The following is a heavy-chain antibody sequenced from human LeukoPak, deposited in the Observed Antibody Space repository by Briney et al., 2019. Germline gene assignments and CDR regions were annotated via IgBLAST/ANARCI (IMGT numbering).Heavy chain of an antibody. V-gene: IGHV1-2*02. J-gene: IGHJ4*02. CDR3: ALNDFSLVEASRTDY. D-gene: IGHD3-3*01. Sequence: ASVKVSCKASGYTFTGYYMHWVRQAPGQGLEWMGWINPSSGGTNYAQKFQGRVTMTRDTSISTAYMELSRLRSEDTAVYYCALNDFSLVEASRTDYWGQGTLVTVSS. CDR2: INPSSGGT. CDR1: GYTFTGYY.